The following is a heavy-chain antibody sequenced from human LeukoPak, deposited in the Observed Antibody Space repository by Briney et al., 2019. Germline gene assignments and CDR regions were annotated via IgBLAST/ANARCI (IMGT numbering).Heavy chain of an antibody. CDR1: GYTFTGYY. CDR3: ARGVAYCGGDCSNNY. CDR2: INPNSGGT. V-gene: IGHV1-2*02. D-gene: IGHD2-21*02. Sequence: GASVKVSCKASGYTFTGYYMHWVRQAPGQGLEWMGWINPNSGGTNYAQKFQGRVTMTRDTSISTAYMELSRLRSVDTAVYYCARGVAYCGGDCSNNYWGQGTLVTVSS. J-gene: IGHJ4*02.